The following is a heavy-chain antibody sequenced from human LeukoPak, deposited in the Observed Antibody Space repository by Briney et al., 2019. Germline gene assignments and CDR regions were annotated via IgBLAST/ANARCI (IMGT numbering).Heavy chain of an antibody. D-gene: IGHD2-15*01. Sequence: GGSLRLSCAASGFTFSSYAMTWVRQAPGKGLEWVSGISGSGGSTDYADSVQGQFTISRDNSKNTLYLQMDSLRAEDTAVYYCAGCSGGSCYGGFDPWGQGTLVTVSS. CDR2: ISGSGGST. J-gene: IGHJ5*02. CDR1: GFTFSSYA. V-gene: IGHV3-23*01. CDR3: AGCSGGSCYGGFDP.